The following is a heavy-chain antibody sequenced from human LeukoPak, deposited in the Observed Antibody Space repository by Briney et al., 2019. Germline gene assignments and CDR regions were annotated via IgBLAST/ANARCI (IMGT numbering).Heavy chain of an antibody. J-gene: IGHJ4*02. CDR1: GFSFSSYA. D-gene: IGHD6-19*01. Sequence: GGSLKLSCAASGFSFSSYAMSWVRQAPGKGLEWVSSLSGSGDNTYYAESVKGRFTISRDNSMNTLFLQMNSLRAEDTALFYCAKRSGYTTGWFFDFWGQGTLVTVSS. CDR2: LSGSGDNT. V-gene: IGHV3-23*01. CDR3: AKRSGYTTGWFFDF.